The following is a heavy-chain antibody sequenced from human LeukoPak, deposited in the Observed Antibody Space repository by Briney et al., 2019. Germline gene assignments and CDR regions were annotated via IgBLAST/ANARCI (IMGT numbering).Heavy chain of an antibody. Sequence: PGGSLRLSCAASGFTFSYYWMSWVRQAPGKGLEWVSGISWNSSSIGYADSVKGRFTISRDNAKNSLYLQMNSLRAEDTALYYCAKDIGSGSYYSGNFNYWGQGTLVTVSS. CDR2: ISWNSSSI. CDR1: GFTFSYYW. V-gene: IGHV3-9*01. CDR3: AKDIGSGSYYSGNFNY. J-gene: IGHJ4*02. D-gene: IGHD3-10*01.